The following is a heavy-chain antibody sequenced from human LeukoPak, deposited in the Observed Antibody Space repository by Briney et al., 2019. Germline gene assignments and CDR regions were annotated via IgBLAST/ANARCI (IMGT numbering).Heavy chain of an antibody. D-gene: IGHD2-15*01. J-gene: IGHJ4*02. Sequence: ASVKVSCKASGYTFTSYDINWGRQATGQGLEWMGWMNPNSGNTGYAQKFQGRVTMTRNTSISTAYMELSSLRSEDTAVYYCARAGGYCGRISCPYYFDYWGQGSLVALSS. V-gene: IGHV1-8*01. CDR2: MNPNSGNT. CDR3: ARAGGYCGRISCPYYFDY. CDR1: GYTFTSYD.